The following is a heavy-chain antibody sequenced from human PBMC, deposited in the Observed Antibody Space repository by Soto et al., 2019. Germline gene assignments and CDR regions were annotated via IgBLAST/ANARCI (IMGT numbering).Heavy chain of an antibody. Sequence: GGSLRLSCAASGFTFSSYGMHWVRQAPGKGLEWVAVISYDGSNKYYADSVKGRFTISRDNSKNTLYLQMNSLRAEDTAVYYCVKDTPESWDPYIDYWGQGTLVTVSS. J-gene: IGHJ4*02. CDR1: GFTFSSYG. CDR3: VKDTPESWDPYIDY. V-gene: IGHV3-30*18. CDR2: ISYDGSNK. D-gene: IGHD1-26*01.